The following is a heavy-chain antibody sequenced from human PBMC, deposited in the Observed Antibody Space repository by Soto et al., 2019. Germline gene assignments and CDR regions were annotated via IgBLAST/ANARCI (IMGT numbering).Heavy chain of an antibody. CDR2: IRSKANSYAT. J-gene: IGHJ4*02. CDR3: TRGAQYYFDY. CDR1: GFTFSGSS. Sequence: GGSLRLSCAASGFTFSGSSMHWVRQASGRGLEWVGRIRSKANSYATAYAASVKGRFTISRDDSKDTAYLQLNSLKTEDTAVYYCTRGAQYYFDYWGQGTLVNVSS. V-gene: IGHV3-73*01.